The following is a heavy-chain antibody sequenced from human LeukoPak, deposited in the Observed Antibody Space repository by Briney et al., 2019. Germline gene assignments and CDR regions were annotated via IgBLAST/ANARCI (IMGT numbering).Heavy chain of an antibody. Sequence: SVKVSCKASGGTFSSYAISCVRQAPGQGLEWMGGIIPIFGTANYAQKFQGRVTITADKSTSTAYMELSSLRSEDTAVYYCARGGYCSSTSCYPYFDYWGQGTLVTVSS. J-gene: IGHJ4*02. V-gene: IGHV1-69*06. CDR1: GGTFSSYA. D-gene: IGHD2-2*01. CDR3: ARGGYCSSTSCYPYFDY. CDR2: IIPIFGTA.